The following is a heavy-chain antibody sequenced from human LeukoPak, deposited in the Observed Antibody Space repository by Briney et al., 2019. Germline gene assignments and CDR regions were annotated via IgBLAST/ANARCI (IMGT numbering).Heavy chain of an antibody. D-gene: IGHD3-9*01. CDR1: GFTFSSFA. Sequence: PGGSLRLSCVSSGFTFSSFAMSWVRQAPGKGLEWVSTVSGSGDSTYSPESGKGRLIISRDNSKNTLYLQMNRLRAEDTAVYYCATVYLYYGILTGYRRYYYYGMDVWGQGTTVTVSS. CDR3: ATVYLYYGILTGYRRYYYYGMDV. CDR2: VSGSGDST. J-gene: IGHJ6*02. V-gene: IGHV3-23*01.